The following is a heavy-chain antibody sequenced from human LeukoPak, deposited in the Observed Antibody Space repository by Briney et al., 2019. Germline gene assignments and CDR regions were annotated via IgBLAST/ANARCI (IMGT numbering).Heavy chain of an antibody. J-gene: IGHJ6*02. D-gene: IGHD6-6*01. CDR1: GFTFSDYY. CDR2: ISSSGSTI. V-gene: IGHV3-11*01. Sequence: GGSLRLSCAASGFTFSDYYMSWIRQAPGKGLEWVSYISSSGSTIYYADSVKGRFTISRDNAKNSLYLQMNSLRAEDTAVYYCARDSSSSYYYYYGMDVWGQGTTVTVSS. CDR3: ARDSSSSYYYYYGMDV.